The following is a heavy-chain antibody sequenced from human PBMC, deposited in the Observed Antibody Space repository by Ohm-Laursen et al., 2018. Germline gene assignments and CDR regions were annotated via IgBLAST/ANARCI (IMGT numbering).Heavy chain of an antibody. V-gene: IGHV4-4*07. CDR1: GESISSYY. Sequence: SHTLSLTCTVSGESISSYYWNWIRLPAGKGLEWIGHIYSSGNTIYNPSLKSRVTMSVDTSKNQFSLKLNSLTAADTAVYYCARDGSGWYSHWGQGTLVTVSS. D-gene: IGHD6-19*01. J-gene: IGHJ4*02. CDR2: IYSSGNT. CDR3: ARDGSGWYSH.